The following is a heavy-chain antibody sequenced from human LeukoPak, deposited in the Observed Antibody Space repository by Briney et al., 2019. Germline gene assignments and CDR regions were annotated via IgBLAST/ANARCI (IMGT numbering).Heavy chain of an antibody. J-gene: IGHJ4*02. CDR1: GFTFSNYW. D-gene: IGHD3-3*01. CDR3: VSGSLQSGYNFDY. CDR2: IKQDGSEI. V-gene: IGHV3-7*01. Sequence: GGSLRLSCAASGFTFSNYWMNWVRQAPGKGLEWVANIKQDGSEIFYVDSVKGRFTISRDNAKNSLYLKMNSLRAEDTAVYYCVSGSLQSGYNFDYWGQGALVTVSS.